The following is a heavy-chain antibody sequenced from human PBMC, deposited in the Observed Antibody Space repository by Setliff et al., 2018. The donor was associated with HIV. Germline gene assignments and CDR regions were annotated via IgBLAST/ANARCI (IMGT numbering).Heavy chain of an antibody. J-gene: IGHJ6*03. CDR2: IKEDASEK. V-gene: IGHV3-7*03. Sequence: GGSLRLSCAASGFAFSAYWMTWVRQAPGKGLEWVAHIKEDASEKDYVNSVKGRFTISRDNAQNSLYLQMNSLRADDTAVYYCARDPGLTASYYMDVWGKGTTGTAP. CDR1: GFAFSAYW. CDR3: ARDPGLTASYYMDV. D-gene: IGHD2-21*02.